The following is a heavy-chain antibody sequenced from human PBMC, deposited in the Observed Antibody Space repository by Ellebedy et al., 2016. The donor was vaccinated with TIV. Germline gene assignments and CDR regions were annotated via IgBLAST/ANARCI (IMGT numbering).Heavy chain of an antibody. V-gene: IGHV4-39*07. J-gene: IGHJ6*03. D-gene: IGHD6-13*01. Sequence: MPSETLSLTCTVSGGSIRTSIYYWGWIRQPPGKGLEWIGYIYYSGSTYYNPSLKSRVTISVDTSKNQFSLKLSSVTAADTAVYYCARGGFTSSDNMDVWGRGTTVTVSS. CDR1: GGSIRTSIYY. CDR2: IYYSGST. CDR3: ARGGFTSSDNMDV.